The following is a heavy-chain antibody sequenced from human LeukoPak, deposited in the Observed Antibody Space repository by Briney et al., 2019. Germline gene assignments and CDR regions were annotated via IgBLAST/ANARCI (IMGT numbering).Heavy chain of an antibody. CDR2: INHSGST. J-gene: IGHJ4*02. V-gene: IGHV4-34*01. CDR1: GGSFSGYY. Sequence: PSETLSLTCAVYGGSFSGYYWSWIRQPPGKGLEWIGEINHSGSTNYNPSLKSRVTISVDTSKNQFSLKLSSVTAADTAVYYCATSYDHGWLIGFWGQGTLVTVFS. D-gene: IGHD3-16*01. CDR3: ATSYDHGWLIGF.